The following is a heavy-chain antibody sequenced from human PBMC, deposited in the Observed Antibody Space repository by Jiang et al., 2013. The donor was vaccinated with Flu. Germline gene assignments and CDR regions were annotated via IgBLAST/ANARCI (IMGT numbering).Heavy chain of an antibody. V-gene: IGHV6-1*01. CDR3: VRGPPAYHYYGMDV. CDR1: GDSVSSNSAA. Sequence: QTLSLTCAIPGDSVSSNSAAWHWIRQSPSRGLEWLARTYYRSKWYNDFAVSVKSRITINPDTSKNQFSLQLNSVTPEDAAVYYCVRGPPAYHYYGMDVWGQGTTVTVSS. CDR2: TYYRSKWYN. J-gene: IGHJ6*02.